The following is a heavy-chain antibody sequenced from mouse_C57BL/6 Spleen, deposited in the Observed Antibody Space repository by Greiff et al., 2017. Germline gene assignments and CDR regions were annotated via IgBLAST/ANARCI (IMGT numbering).Heavy chain of an antibody. J-gene: IGHJ2*01. CDR2: INYDGSST. D-gene: IGHD4-1*01. CDR1: GFTFSDYY. Sequence: EVQRVESEGGLVQPGSSMKLSCTASGFTFSDYYMAWVRQVPEKGLEWVANINYDGSSTYYLDSLKSRFIISRDNAKNILYLQMSSLKSEDTATYYCARARNWDDYFDYWGQGTTLTVSS. CDR3: ARARNWDDYFDY. V-gene: IGHV5-16*01.